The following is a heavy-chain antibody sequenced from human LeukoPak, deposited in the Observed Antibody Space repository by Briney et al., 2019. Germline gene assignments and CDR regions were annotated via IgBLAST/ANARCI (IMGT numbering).Heavy chain of an antibody. CDR2: ISNSSSYI. J-gene: IGHJ6*03. CDR3: ARADYYYYYMDV. Sequence: PGGSLRLSCAASGFTLSSNAMTWVRQAPGKGLEWVSSISNSSSYIYYADSVKGRFTISRDNAKNSLYLQMNSLRAEDTAVYYCARADYYYYYMDVWGKGTTVTVSS. V-gene: IGHV3-21*01. CDR1: GFTLSSNA.